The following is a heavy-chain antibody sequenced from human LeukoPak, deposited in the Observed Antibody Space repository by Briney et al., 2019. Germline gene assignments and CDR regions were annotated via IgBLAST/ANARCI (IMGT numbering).Heavy chain of an antibody. J-gene: IGHJ4*02. Sequence: GGSLRLSCAASGFTFSNAWMTWVRQAPGKGLEWVGRIKSKTAGGTIDYAAPVKGRFTISRDDSKNTLYLQMNSLKTEDTAVYYCTTGESMVGTTIHIRWADWGQGTLVTVPS. V-gene: IGHV3-15*01. CDR2: IKSKTAGGTI. CDR3: TTGESMVGTTIHIRWAD. D-gene: IGHD1-26*01. CDR1: GFTFSNAW.